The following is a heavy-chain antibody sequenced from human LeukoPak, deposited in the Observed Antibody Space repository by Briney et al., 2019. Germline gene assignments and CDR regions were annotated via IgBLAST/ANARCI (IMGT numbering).Heavy chain of an antibody. D-gene: IGHD4-17*01. Sequence: PGGSLRLSCAASGFTFNNYALSWVRQAPGKGLEWVSSISGGGETTYYADSAKGRFTISRDNSQNTVYLQMNSLRAEDTAVYYCARDYADYVGYFFFDYWGQGTLVTVSS. CDR2: ISGGGETT. CDR1: GFTFNNYA. V-gene: IGHV3-23*01. J-gene: IGHJ4*02. CDR3: ARDYADYVGYFFFDY.